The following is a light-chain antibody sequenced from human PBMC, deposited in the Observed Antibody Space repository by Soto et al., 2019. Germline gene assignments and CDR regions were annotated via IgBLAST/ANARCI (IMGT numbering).Light chain of an antibody. CDR3: QQYNSYSLT. J-gene: IGKJ4*01. CDR2: DAS. Sequence: DIQMTQSPSTLSASVGDRVTITCRASQSISSRLAWYQQKPGKAPKILIYDASNLESGVPSRFSGSGSGTEVTLTISSLQPDDFATYYCQQYNSYSLTFGGGTKVEIK. CDR1: QSISSR. V-gene: IGKV1-5*01.